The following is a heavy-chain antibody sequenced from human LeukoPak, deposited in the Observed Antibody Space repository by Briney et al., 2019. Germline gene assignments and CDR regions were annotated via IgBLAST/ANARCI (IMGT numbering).Heavy chain of an antibody. D-gene: IGHD2-8*01. V-gene: IGHV3-66*02. J-gene: IGHJ3*02. CDR3: ARDKGYCTNGVCYIDAFDI. CDR2: IYSGGST. Sequence: PGGSLRLSCAASGFTVSSNYMSWVRQAPGKGLEWVSVIYSGGSTYYADSVKGRFTISRDNSKNTLYLQMNSLRAEDTAVYYCARDKGYCTNGVCYIDAFDIWGQGIMVTVSS. CDR1: GFTVSSNY.